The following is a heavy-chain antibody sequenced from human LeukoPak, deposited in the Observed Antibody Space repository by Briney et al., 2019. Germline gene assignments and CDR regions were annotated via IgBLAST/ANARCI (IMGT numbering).Heavy chain of an antibody. CDR3: ARVGQPGYRYYYYYMDV. D-gene: IGHD5-12*01. Sequence: GASVKVSCKASGYTFTGYYMHWVRQAPGQGLEWMGWINPNSGGTNYAQKFQGWVTMTRDTSISTAYMELNRLRSDDTAVYYCARVGQPGYRYYYYYMDVWGKGTTVTVSS. V-gene: IGHV1-2*04. J-gene: IGHJ6*03. CDR2: INPNSGGT. CDR1: GYTFTGYY.